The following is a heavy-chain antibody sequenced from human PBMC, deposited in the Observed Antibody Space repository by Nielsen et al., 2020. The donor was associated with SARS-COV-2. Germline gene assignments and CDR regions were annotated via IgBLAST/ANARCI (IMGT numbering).Heavy chain of an antibody. D-gene: IGHD6-6*01. CDR3: ARSRYSSSIVYYYMDV. CDR2: IYYSGST. CDR1: GGSISSYY. V-gene: IGHV4-59*12. Sequence: SETLSLTFTVSGGSISSYYWSWIRQPPGKGLEWIGYIYYSGSTNYNPSLKSRVTISVDTSKNQFSLKLSSVTAADTAVYYCARSRYSSSIVYYYMDVWGKGTTVTVSS. J-gene: IGHJ6*03.